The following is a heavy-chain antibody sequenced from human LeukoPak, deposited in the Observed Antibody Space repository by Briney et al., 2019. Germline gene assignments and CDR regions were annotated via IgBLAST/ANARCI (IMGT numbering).Heavy chain of an antibody. D-gene: IGHD3-16*01. CDR2: IYYSGST. V-gene: IGHV4-31*03. J-gene: IGHJ5*02. CDR3: ARGWAENWFDP. CDR1: GGSISSGGYY. Sequence: SETLSLTCTVSGGSISSGGYYWSWIRQHPGKGLEWIGYIYYSGSTYYNPSLKSRVTISVDTSKNQFSLKLSSVTAADTAVYYCARGWAENWFDPWGQGTLVTVSS.